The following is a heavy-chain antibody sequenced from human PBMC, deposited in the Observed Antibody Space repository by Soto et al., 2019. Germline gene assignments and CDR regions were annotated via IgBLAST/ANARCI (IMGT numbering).Heavy chain of an antibody. Sequence: PSETLSLTCAVYGGSFSGYYWSWIRQPPGKGLEWIGGINHSGSTNYNPSLKSRVTISVDTSISTAYMELSRLRSDDTAVYYCARYRATVTTLSGEFGATPRRYGMDVWGQGTTVTVSS. CDR3: ARYRATVTTLSGEFGATPRRYGMDV. CDR2: INHSGST. D-gene: IGHD4-4*01. V-gene: IGHV4-34*01. CDR1: GGSFSGYY. J-gene: IGHJ6*02.